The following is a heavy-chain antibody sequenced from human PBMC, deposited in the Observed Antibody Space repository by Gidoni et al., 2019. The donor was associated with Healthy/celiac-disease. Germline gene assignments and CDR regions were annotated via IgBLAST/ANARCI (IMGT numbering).Heavy chain of an antibody. J-gene: IGHJ4*02. V-gene: IGHV3-53*01. Sequence: EVQLVESGGGLIQPGGSLRLSCAASGFTVSSNYMSWVRQATGKGLEWVSIIYRGGSTYYADSVKCRFTRSRDNSKNTLYLQMNSLRAEDTAVYYCARGYDYSKCFDYWGQGTLVTVSS. CDR3: ARGYDYSKCFDY. CDR1: GFTVSSNY. D-gene: IGHD4-4*01. CDR2: IYRGGST.